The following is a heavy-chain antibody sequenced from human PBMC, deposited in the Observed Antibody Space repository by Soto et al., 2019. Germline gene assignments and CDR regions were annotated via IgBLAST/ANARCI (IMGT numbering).Heavy chain of an antibody. CDR1: GYTFTSYG. Sequence: ASVKVSCKASGYTFTSYGISWVRQAPGQGFEWMGWISAYNGNTNYAQKLQGRFTMTTDTSTSTAYMELRSLRSDDTAVYYCAREPVTATLDYWGQGTLVTVSS. J-gene: IGHJ4*02. D-gene: IGHD2-21*02. V-gene: IGHV1-18*01. CDR2: ISAYNGNT. CDR3: AREPVTATLDY.